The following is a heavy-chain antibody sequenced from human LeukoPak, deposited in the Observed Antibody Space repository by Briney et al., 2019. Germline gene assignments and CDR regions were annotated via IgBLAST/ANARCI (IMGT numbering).Heavy chain of an antibody. CDR3: AKGGAGTTYCDY. CDR1: RYTFTSYD. Sequence: ASVNVSCKASRYTFTSYDINGVRQATGQGVEWMGWITPKSGKTGYAQKLKDRVTMTRNTSIRTAYMELSSLRSEDTAVYYCAKGGAGTTYCDYWGQGTLVTVSS. V-gene: IGHV1-8*01. D-gene: IGHD1-7*01. CDR2: ITPKSGKT. J-gene: IGHJ4*02.